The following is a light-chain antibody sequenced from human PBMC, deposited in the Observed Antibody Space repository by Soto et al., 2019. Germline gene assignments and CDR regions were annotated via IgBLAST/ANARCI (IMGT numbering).Light chain of an antibody. J-gene: IGLJ2*01. Sequence: QSALTQPASVSGSPGQSITISCTGSSSDVGSYKLVSWYQHHPGKAPKLMIYEGSERPSGVSNRFSGSKSGNTASLTISGLQAEDEADYYCSSYTGAVAFGGGTKLTVL. CDR3: SSYTGAVA. V-gene: IGLV2-23*01. CDR2: EGS. CDR1: SSDVGSYKL.